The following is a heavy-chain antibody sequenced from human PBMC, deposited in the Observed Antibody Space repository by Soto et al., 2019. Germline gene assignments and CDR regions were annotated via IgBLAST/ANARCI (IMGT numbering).Heavy chain of an antibody. V-gene: IGHV3-66*01. CDR3: AKDPVSICHHTHPYYHYRMAV. J-gene: IGHJ6*02. CDR2: IQSGGTT. Sequence: GVSLRLSCAASGFTVSSKYMSWVRQAPGKGLEWVSLIQSGGTTYYADSVKGRFTISRDNSKNTLHLQMDSLRAEDTAVYYCAKDPVSICHHTHPYYHYRMAVWGQGTTVTVSS. CDR1: GFTVSSKY.